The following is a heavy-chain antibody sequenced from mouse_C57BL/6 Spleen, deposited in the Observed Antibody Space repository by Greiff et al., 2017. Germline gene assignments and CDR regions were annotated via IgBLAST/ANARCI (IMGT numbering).Heavy chain of an antibody. CDR3: ARLEARGFAY. CDR1: GYAFTNYL. J-gene: IGHJ3*01. D-gene: IGHD3-3*01. CDR2: INPGSGGT. Sequence: VQLQQSGAELVRPGTSVKVSCKASGYAFTNYLIEWVKQRPGQGLEWIGVINPGSGGTNYNEKFKGKATLTADKSSSTSYMQLSSLTSEDSAVYFCARLEARGFAYWGQGTLVTVSA. V-gene: IGHV1-54*01.